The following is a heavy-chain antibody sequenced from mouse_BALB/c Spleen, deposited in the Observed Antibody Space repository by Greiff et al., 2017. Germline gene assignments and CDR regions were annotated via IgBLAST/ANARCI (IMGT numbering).Heavy chain of an antibody. CDR1: GFTFSSFG. CDR3: ATEEAMDY. J-gene: IGHJ4*01. V-gene: IGHV5-17*02. Sequence: DVHLVESGGGLVQPGGSRKLSCAASGFTFSSFGMHWVRQAPEKGLEWVAYISSGSSTIYYADTVKGRFTISRDNPKNTLFLQMTSLRSEDTAMYYCATEEAMDYWGQGTSVTVSS. CDR2: ISSGSSTI.